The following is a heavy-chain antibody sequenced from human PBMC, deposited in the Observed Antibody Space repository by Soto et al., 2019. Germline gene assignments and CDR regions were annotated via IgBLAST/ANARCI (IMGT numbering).Heavy chain of an antibody. D-gene: IGHD2-15*01. CDR2: ISAYNGNT. CDR3: ARFSGGSYNTYYFYYGMDV. J-gene: IGHJ6*02. Sequence: ASVEVSCKACGYTFTSYGISWVRQAPGQGLDWMGWISAYNGNTKYAQDLQGRVTMTTDTSTSTAYMELRSLRSDDTAVYYCARFSGGSYNTYYFYYGMDVWGQGTTVTVSS. V-gene: IGHV1-18*01. CDR1: GYTFTSYG.